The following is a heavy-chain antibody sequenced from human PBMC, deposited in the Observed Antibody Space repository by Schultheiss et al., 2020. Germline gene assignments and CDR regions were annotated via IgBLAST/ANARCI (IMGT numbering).Heavy chain of an antibody. V-gene: IGHV3-43*01. Sequence: GGSLRLACAASGFTFDDYTMHWVRQAPGKGLEWVSLISWDGGSTYYADSVKGRFTISRDNSKNSLYLQMNSLRAEDTAVYYCARDALGLELDYYYGMDVWGQGTTVTISS. J-gene: IGHJ6*02. CDR3: ARDALGLELDYYYGMDV. D-gene: IGHD1-7*01. CDR2: ISWDGGST. CDR1: GFTFDDYT.